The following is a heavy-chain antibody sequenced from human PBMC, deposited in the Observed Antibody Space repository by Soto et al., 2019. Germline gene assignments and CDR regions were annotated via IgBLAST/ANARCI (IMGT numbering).Heavy chain of an antibody. J-gene: IGHJ6*02. CDR1: GYTFTGHY. V-gene: IGHV1-2*02. CDR2: LKPDNGGT. CDR3: ARDLCPLGSGSPCPTFGMDV. D-gene: IGHD3-10*01. Sequence: QVQLVQSGAEVKPPGASVKVSCKASGYTFTGHYMHWVRQVSGRRLEFLGWLKPDNGGTYYAPKFQGRVTFTRDTSNTIAYMEMSGLHSDDTAVYFFARDLCPLGSGSPCPTFGMDVWGQGTTVAVTS.